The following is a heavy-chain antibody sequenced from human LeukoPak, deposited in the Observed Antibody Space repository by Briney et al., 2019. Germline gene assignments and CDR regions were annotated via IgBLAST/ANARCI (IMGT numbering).Heavy chain of an antibody. Sequence: PSETLSLTCPVSGGSIINYYWNWIRQPPGKGLEWIGQIYYSGSTNYNPSLKSRVTISVDTSKNQFSLKLSSVTAADTAVYYCARGGKSVTYYFDYWGQGTLVTVSS. J-gene: IGHJ4*02. V-gene: IGHV4-59*12. CDR3: ARGGKSVTYYFDY. D-gene: IGHD4-17*01. CDR2: IYYSGST. CDR1: GGSIINYY.